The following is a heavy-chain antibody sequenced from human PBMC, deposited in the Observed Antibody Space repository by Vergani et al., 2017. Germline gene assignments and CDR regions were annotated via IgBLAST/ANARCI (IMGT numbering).Heavy chain of an antibody. V-gene: IGHV3-33*01. CDR2: TWYDGNNK. CDR3: ARDCPRSGSNSQLCN. D-gene: IGHD2-15*01. Sequence: QVQLVESGGGVVQPGRSLRLSCAASGFTFNQYGMHWVRQAPGKGLEWVAVTWYDGNNKQYADSVKGRFTISRDNSKSTMYLQMNSLRDEDTGVYYCARDCPRSGSNSQLCNWGQGTLVTVSS. CDR1: GFTFNQYG. J-gene: IGHJ4*02.